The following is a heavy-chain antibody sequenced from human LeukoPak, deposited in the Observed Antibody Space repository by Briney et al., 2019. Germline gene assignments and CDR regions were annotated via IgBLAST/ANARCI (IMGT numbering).Heavy chain of an antibody. J-gene: IGHJ3*02. D-gene: IGHD1-26*01. Sequence: GASVKVSCKASGGTFSSYAMNWVRQAPGQGLEWMGRIIPILDIANYAQKFQGRVTMTTDTSTSTAYMELRSLRSDDTAVYYCARDSDEKAFDNWGQGTMVTVSS. CDR2: IIPILDIA. CDR3: ARDSDEKAFDN. CDR1: GGTFSSYA. V-gene: IGHV1-69*04.